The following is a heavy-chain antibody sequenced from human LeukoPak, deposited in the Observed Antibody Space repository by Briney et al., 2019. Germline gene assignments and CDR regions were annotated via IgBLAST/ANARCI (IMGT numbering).Heavy chain of an antibody. Sequence: GESLKISCKGSGYTFSIYWIAWVRQMPGKGLEWMGIIYVGDSDTRYSPSFQGQVTISADKSISTAYLQWSSLKASDSAMYYCARIAAAGRDYYYYYYMDVWGKGTTVTVSS. CDR3: ARIAAAGRDYYYYYYMDV. V-gene: IGHV5-51*01. CDR2: IYVGDSDT. D-gene: IGHD6-13*01. CDR1: GYTFSIYW. J-gene: IGHJ6*03.